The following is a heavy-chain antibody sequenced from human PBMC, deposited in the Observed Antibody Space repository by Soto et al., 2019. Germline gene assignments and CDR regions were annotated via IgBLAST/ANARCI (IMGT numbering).Heavy chain of an antibody. V-gene: IGHV1-69*02. CDR1: GGTFSSYT. CDR2: IIPILGIA. D-gene: IGHD3-3*01. J-gene: IGHJ5*02. Sequence: GASVTVSCKASGGTFSSYTIIWVRQAPGQGLEWMGRIIPILGIANYAQKFQGRVTITADKSTSTAYMELSSLRSEDTAVYYCARSPGITSPWGQGTLVTVSS. CDR3: ARSPGITSP.